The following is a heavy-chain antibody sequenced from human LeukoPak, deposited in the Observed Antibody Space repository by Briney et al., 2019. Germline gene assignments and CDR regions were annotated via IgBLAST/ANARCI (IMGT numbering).Heavy chain of an antibody. CDR3: ARFNSSGWFYYYYGMDV. CDR2: IIPIFGTA. D-gene: IGHD6-19*01. CDR1: GGTFSSYA. J-gene: IGHJ6*02. Sequence: SVKVSCKASGGTFSSYAISWVRQAPGQGLEWMGGIIPIFGTANYAQKLQGRVTMTTDTSTSTAYMELRSLRSDDTAVYYCARFNSSGWFYYYYGMDVWGQGTTVTVSS. V-gene: IGHV1-69*05.